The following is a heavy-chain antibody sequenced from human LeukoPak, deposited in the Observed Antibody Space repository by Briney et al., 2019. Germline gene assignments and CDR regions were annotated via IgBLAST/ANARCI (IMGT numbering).Heavy chain of an antibody. CDR1: GYTFTEYY. CDR2: VDPEDGET. CDR3: ATGLPYSGRKGGGL. V-gene: IGHV1-69-2*01. Sequence: GASVKISCKASGYTFTEYYMHWVRQAPGKGLEWLGRVDPEDGETRSAENFQGRVTVTADTSTVTAYMELSSLRSDDTAVYYCATGLPYSGRKGGGLWGQGTLVTVSS. J-gene: IGHJ4*02. D-gene: IGHD1-26*01.